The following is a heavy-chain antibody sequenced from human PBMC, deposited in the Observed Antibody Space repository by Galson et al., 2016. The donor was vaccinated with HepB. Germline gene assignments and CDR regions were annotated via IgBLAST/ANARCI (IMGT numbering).Heavy chain of an antibody. CDR1: GFTVSSTY. Sequence: SLRLSCAASGFTVSSTYMNWVRQAPGKGLEWVSIIYSGGTTYQADSVKGRFTISRDNSNNTLYLQMNSLRAEDTAVYSCARAYQYTLDYWGQGTLVTVSS. V-gene: IGHV3-66*01. D-gene: IGHD1-1*01. CDR2: IYSGGTT. J-gene: IGHJ4*02. CDR3: ARAYQYTLDY.